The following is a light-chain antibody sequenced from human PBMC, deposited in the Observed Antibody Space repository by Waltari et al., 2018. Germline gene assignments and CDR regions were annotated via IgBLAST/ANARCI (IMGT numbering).Light chain of an antibody. CDR3: QQRTNWPLT. J-gene: IGKJ4*01. CDR1: QSVSYY. CDR2: DAS. V-gene: IGKV3-11*01. Sequence: EVVLTQSPATLSLSPGERATLSCRANQSVSYYLAWYQQKPGQAPRLLISDASNRATGIPARFSGSGSGTDFTLTISSLEPEDFAVYYCQQRTNWPLTFGGGTKVEI.